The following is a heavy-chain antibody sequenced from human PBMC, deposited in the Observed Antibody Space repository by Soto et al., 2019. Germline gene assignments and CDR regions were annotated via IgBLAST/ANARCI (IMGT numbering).Heavy chain of an antibody. Sequence: QITLKESGPTLVKPTQTLTLTCTFSGFSLSTSGVGVGWIHQPPGKALEWLALIYWDDDKRYSPSLKSRLTITKDTSKNQVVLTMTNIDPVDTATYYCAHRPSYCRGYSCYSGFDYWGQGTLVTVSS. V-gene: IGHV2-5*02. D-gene: IGHD2-15*01. CDR1: GFSLSTSGVG. CDR3: AHRPSYCRGYSCYSGFDY. CDR2: IYWDDDK. J-gene: IGHJ4*02.